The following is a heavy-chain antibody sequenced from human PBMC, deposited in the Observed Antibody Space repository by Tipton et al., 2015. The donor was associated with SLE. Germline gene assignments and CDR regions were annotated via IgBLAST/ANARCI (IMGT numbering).Heavy chain of an antibody. Sequence: LRLSCAVYGGSFSGYYWSWIRQPPGKGLEWIGEINHSGSTNYNPSLKSRVTISVDTSKNQFSLKLSSVTAADTAVYYCARGRVMITFGGVIVKGPFDYWGQGTLVTVSS. CDR3: ARGRVMITFGGVIVKGPFDY. V-gene: IGHV4-34*01. CDR1: GGSFSGYY. J-gene: IGHJ4*02. D-gene: IGHD3-16*02. CDR2: INHSGST.